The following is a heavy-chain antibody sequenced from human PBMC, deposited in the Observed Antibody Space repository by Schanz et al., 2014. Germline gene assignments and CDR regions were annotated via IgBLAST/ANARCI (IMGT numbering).Heavy chain of an antibody. CDR3: TRGGYSYALSAFDI. J-gene: IGHJ3*02. Sequence: QVQLAQSGAEVKKPGSSVKVSCKASGYTFTSHGISWVRQAPGQGLEWMGWITAYNGDTNYALKLQGRVTMTTDTSTGTAYMELRSLRSDDTALYYCTRGGYSYALSAFDIWGQGTMXTVSS. V-gene: IGHV1-18*01. D-gene: IGHD5-18*01. CDR1: GYTFTSHG. CDR2: ITAYNGDT.